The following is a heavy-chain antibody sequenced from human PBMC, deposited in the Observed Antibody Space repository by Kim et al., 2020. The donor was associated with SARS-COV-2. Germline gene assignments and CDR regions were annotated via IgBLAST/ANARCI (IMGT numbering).Heavy chain of an antibody. D-gene: IGHD3-10*01. Sequence: GGSLRLSCAASGFTFSSYGMHWVRQAPGKGLEWVAVIWYDGSNKYYADSVKGRFTISRDNSKNTLYLQMNSLRAEDTAVYYCARKNGAEYYGMDVWGQGTTVTVSS. CDR2: IWYDGSNK. CDR1: GFTFSSYG. CDR3: ARKNGAEYYGMDV. J-gene: IGHJ6*02. V-gene: IGHV3-33*01.